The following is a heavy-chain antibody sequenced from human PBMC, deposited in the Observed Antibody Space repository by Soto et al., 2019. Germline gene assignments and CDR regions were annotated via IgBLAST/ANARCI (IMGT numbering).Heavy chain of an antibody. CDR2: IHHSGST. CDR1: GASISSTSSGDW. Sequence: QVQLQESGPGLVKPSGTLSLTCTVSGASISSTSSGDWWSWVRQPPGKGLEWIGEIHHSGSTNYNPSLKSRVTMSVDKSKNQFSLRLRSVTAADTAVYYWAKMVGATLVDYWGQGTLVTVSS. J-gene: IGHJ4*02. CDR3: AKMVGATLVDY. V-gene: IGHV4-4*02. D-gene: IGHD1-26*01.